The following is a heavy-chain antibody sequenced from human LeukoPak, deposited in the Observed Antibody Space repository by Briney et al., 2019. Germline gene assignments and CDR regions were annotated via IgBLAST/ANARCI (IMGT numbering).Heavy chain of an antibody. CDR3: AKDSGNYYYSSGDLDY. CDR2: ISYDGSNK. V-gene: IGHV3-30*18. J-gene: IGHJ4*02. CDR1: GFTFSSYG. Sequence: PGGSLRLSCAASGFTFSSYGMHWVRQAPGKGLEWVAVISYDGSNKYYADSVKGRFTISRDNSKNTLYLQMNSLRAEDTAVYYCAKDSGNYYYSSGDLDYWGQGTLVTVSS. D-gene: IGHD3-22*01.